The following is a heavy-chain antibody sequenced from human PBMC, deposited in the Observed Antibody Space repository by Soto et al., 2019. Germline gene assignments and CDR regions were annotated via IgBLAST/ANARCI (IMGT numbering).Heavy chain of an antibody. CDR3: ASHTAMVYYFDY. CDR2: IIPIFGTA. CDR1: GGTFSSYA. Sequence: SVKVSCKASGGTFSSYAISWVRQAPGQGLEWMGGIIPIFGTANYAQKFQGRVTITADKSTSTAYMELSSLRSEDTAVYYCASHTAMVYYFDYWGQGTLVTVFS. J-gene: IGHJ4*02. D-gene: IGHD5-18*01. V-gene: IGHV1-69*06.